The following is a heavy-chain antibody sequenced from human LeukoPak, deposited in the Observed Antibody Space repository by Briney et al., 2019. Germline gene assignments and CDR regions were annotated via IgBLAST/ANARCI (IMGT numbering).Heavy chain of an antibody. J-gene: IGHJ4*02. V-gene: IGHV3-74*01. Sequence: GGSLRLSCAVSGFTLSNSWMFWVRQAPRKGLVRVSDINNDGSRTSYADSVKGRFTISRDGAKNTLFLQMNSLRAEDTAVYYCARGGLPGGFDYWGQGTLVTVSS. CDR1: GFTLSNSW. D-gene: IGHD7-27*01. CDR2: INNDGSRT. CDR3: ARGGLPGGFDY.